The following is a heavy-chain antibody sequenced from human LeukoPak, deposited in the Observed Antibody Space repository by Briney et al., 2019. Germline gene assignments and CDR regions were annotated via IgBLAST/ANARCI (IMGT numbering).Heavy chain of an antibody. CDR1: GFTFSNYA. V-gene: IGHV3-23*01. D-gene: IGHD5-12*01. CDR2: ITGSGGSA. Sequence: PGGSLGLSCAASGFTFSNYAMTWVRQAQGTGLQWVSAITGSGGSAYYADSVKGRFAISRDNSKNTLYLQLNSLKAEDTAVYYCATLMRGPTGYSGYGGEDYWGQGTLVTVSS. J-gene: IGHJ4*02. CDR3: ATLMRGPTGYSGYGGEDY.